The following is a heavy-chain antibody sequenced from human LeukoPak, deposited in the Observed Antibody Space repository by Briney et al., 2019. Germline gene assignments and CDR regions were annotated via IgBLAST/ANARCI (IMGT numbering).Heavy chain of an antibody. Sequence: ASVKVSCKASGYTFTGYYMHWVRQAPGQGLEWMGWINPNSGGTNYAQKFQGRVTMTRDTSISTAYMELSRLRSDDTAVYYCARVSGWYTESGFDYWGQGTLVTVSP. J-gene: IGHJ4*02. CDR2: INPNSGGT. V-gene: IGHV1-2*02. D-gene: IGHD6-19*01. CDR1: GYTFTGYY. CDR3: ARVSGWYTESGFDY.